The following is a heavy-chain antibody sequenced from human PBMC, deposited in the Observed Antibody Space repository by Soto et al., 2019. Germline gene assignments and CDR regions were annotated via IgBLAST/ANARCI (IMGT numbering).Heavy chain of an antibody. CDR1: GYTFTSNG. Sequence: ASVKVSCKASGYTFTSNGISWVRQAPGQGLEWMGWISAYNGNTNYAQKLQGRVTMTTDTSTSTAYMELRSLRSDDTAVYYCARDLQQLVRDDYWGQGTLVTVSS. D-gene: IGHD6-13*01. CDR3: ARDLQQLVRDDY. J-gene: IGHJ4*02. V-gene: IGHV1-18*01. CDR2: ISAYNGNT.